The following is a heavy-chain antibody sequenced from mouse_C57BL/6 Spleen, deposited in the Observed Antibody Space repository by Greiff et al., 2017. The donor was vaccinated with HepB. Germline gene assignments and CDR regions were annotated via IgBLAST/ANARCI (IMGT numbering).Heavy chain of an antibody. V-gene: IGHV6-6*01. D-gene: IGHD1-1*01. CDR1: GFTFSDAW. CDR2: IRNKANNHAT. Sequence: EVKVEESGGGLVQPGGSMKLSCAASGFTFSDAWMDWVRQSPEKGLEWVAEIRNKANNHATYYAESVKGRFTISRDDSKSSVYLQMNSLRAEDTGIYYCTSITTVVAYYFDYWGQGTTLTVSS. CDR3: TSITTVVAYYFDY. J-gene: IGHJ2*01.